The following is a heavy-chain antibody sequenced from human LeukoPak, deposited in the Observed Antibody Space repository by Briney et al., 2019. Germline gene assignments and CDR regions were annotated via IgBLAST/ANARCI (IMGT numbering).Heavy chain of an antibody. V-gene: IGHV3-23*01. D-gene: IGHD1-26*01. J-gene: IGHJ4*02. CDR1: GFTFSSYE. CDR2: ISGSGGST. Sequence: GGSLRLSCAASGFTFSSYEVSWVRQAPGKGLEWVSAISGSGGSTYYADSVKGRFTISRDNSKNTLYLQMNSLRAEDTAVYYCAKVMWELLLLGFDYWGQGTLVTVSS. CDR3: AKVMWELLLLGFDY.